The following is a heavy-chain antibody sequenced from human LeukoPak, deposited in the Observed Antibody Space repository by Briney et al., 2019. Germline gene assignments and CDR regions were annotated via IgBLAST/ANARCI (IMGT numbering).Heavy chain of an antibody. J-gene: IGHJ4*02. D-gene: IGHD3-10*01. V-gene: IGHV3-49*04. CDR1: GFTFGDYA. CDR3: RQGFSMVRGV. CDR2: IRSKAYGGTT. Sequence: GGSLRLSCTASGFTFGDYAMSWVRQAPGKGLEWVGFIRSKAYGGTTEYAVSVKGRFTISRDDSKSIAYLQMNSLKTEDTAVYYCRQGFSMVRGVWGQGTLVTVSS.